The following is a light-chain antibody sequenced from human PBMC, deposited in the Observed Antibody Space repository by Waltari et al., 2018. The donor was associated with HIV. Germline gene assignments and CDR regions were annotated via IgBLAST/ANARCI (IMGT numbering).Light chain of an antibody. CDR2: ANT. CDR1: ASNIGADYR. J-gene: IGLJ2*01. V-gene: IGLV1-40*01. Sequence: VLTQPPSVSGAPGQRVNISCAGSASNIGADYRVHWYRLFPGSAPQLLIFANTFRPSGVPDRFAGSRSGTSASLAISGLQTEDEADYFCQSYNKFLSAWIFGGGTRVTVL. CDR3: QSYNKFLSAWI.